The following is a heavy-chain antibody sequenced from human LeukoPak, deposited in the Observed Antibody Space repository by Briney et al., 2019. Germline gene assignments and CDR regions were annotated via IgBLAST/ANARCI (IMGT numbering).Heavy chain of an antibody. CDR3: ARVVRRYSSSWYNY. CDR2: IIPIFGTA. Sequence: SVKVSCKASGGTFSSYAISWVRQAPGKGIEWMGGIIPIFGTANYAQKFQGRVTITADESTSTAYMELSSLRSEDTAVYYCARVVRRYSSSWYNYWGQGTLVTVSS. J-gene: IGHJ4*02. V-gene: IGHV1-69*13. CDR1: GGTFSSYA. D-gene: IGHD6-13*01.